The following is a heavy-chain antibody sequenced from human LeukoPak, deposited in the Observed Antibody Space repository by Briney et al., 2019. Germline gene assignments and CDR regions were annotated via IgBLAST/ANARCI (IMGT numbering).Heavy chain of an antibody. CDR3: ARDLFSVTMIVVVGLD. V-gene: IGHV1-69*13. Sequence: ASVKVSCKASGGTFSSYAISWVRQAPGQGLEWMGGIIPIFGTANYAQKFQGRVTITVDESTSTAYMELSSLRSEDTAVYYCARDLFSVTMIVVVGLDWGQGTLVTVSS. D-gene: IGHD3-22*01. CDR2: IIPIFGTA. CDR1: GGTFSSYA. J-gene: IGHJ4*02.